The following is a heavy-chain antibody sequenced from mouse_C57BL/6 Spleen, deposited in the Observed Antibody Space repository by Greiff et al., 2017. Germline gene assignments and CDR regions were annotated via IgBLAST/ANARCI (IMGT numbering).Heavy chain of an antibody. CDR2: IHPNSGST. CDR1: GYTFTSYW. D-gene: IGHD1-1*01. J-gene: IGHJ2*01. Sequence: QVQLQQPGAELVKPGASVKLSCKASGYTFTSYWMHWVKQRPGQGLEWIGMIHPNSGSTNYNEKFKSKATLTVDKSSSTAYMQLSSLTSEDSAVYYCARGWFITTVDYFDYWGQGTTLTVSS. V-gene: IGHV1-64*01. CDR3: ARGWFITTVDYFDY.